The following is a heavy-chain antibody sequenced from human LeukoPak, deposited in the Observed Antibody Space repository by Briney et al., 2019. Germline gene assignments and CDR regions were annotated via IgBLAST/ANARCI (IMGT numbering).Heavy chain of an antibody. V-gene: IGHV1-18*01. CDR1: EYTVTSYG. Sequence: GASVEVSCKASEYTVTSYGISWVRQAPGQGLEWMGWISTYNGNTNYAQKLKGRVTMTTDTSTSTAYMELRSLGSDDTAVYYCARETIFGVVIRSRRFDPWGQGTLVTVSS. CDR3: ARETIFGVVIRSRRFDP. CDR2: ISTYNGNT. D-gene: IGHD3-3*01. J-gene: IGHJ5*02.